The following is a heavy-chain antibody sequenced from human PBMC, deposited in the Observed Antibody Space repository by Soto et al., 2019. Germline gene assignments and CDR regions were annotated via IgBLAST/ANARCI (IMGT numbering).Heavy chain of an antibody. CDR1: GFSFSSAW. V-gene: IGHV3-15*01. CDR2: IKSKADGGTA. Sequence: EVQLVESGGGLVKPGGSLRLSCAAFGFSFSSAWMDWVRQAPGKGLEWVGRIKSKADGGTADFAAPVKGRFTISRDDSRHILVLQLSSLKSEDKAIYYCTSEMRHTTTWYGAFNVWGQGAMITVSS. CDR3: TSEMRHTTTWYGAFNV. D-gene: IGHD3-10*01. J-gene: IGHJ3*01.